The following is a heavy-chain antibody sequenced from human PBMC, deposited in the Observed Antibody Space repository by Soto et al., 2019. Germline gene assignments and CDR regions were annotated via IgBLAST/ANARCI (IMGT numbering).Heavy chain of an antibody. CDR2: ISSSSSYI. CDR1: GFTFSSYS. CDR3: ASQTYYDFWSGTPFGYGMDV. Sequence: PGGSLRLSCAASGFTFSSYSMNWVRQAPGKGLEWVSSISSSSSYIYYADSVKGRFTISRDNAKNSLYLQMNSLRAEDTAVYYCASQTYYDFWSGTPFGYGMDVWGQGTTVTVSS. D-gene: IGHD3-3*01. J-gene: IGHJ6*02. V-gene: IGHV3-21*01.